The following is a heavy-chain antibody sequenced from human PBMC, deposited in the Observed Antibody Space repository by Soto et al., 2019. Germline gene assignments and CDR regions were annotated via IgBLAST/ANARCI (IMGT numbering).Heavy chain of an antibody. CDR1: GFTFTNYA. D-gene: IGHD6-13*01. V-gene: IGHV3-23*01. Sequence: EVQLLESGGDLVQPGGSLRLSCAASGFTFTNYAMTWVRQAPGKGLEWVSTISGGGSSTYYADSLKGRFTISRDNSKNTLYQQINSLRAEDTAVYYCAKTIRGGYSSSWYYFGYWGQGTLVTVSS. CDR3: AKTIRGGYSSSWYYFGY. CDR2: ISGGGSST. J-gene: IGHJ4*02.